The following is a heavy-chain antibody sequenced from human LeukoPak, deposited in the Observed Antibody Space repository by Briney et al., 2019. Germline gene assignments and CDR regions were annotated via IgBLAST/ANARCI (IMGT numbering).Heavy chain of an antibody. CDR3: ARDFWQDGDDA. J-gene: IGHJ5*02. Sequence: PGGTLTLSCAASGFTFSDYFRTWIRLAPGRGLEWVSYIGSTGTTIFYADSVKGRFTISRDNAKNSLYLQMNSLRAEGSAVYYCARDFWQDGDDAWGQGTLVTVSS. CDR2: IGSTGTTI. CDR1: GFTFSDYF. D-gene: IGHD3-3*01. V-gene: IGHV3-11*01.